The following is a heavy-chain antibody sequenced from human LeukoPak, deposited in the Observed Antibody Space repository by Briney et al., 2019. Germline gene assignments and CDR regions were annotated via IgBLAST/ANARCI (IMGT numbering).Heavy chain of an antibody. V-gene: IGHV3-21*04. J-gene: IGHJ5*02. D-gene: IGHD3-22*01. CDR3: AQDLFYYDTSGPGWFDP. Sequence: GGSLRLSCAASGFTFSSYSMNWVLQAPGNELEWISSISSSSSYIYYADSVKGRFTISRDNSKNTLYLQMNSLRAEGTAVYYCAQDLFYYDTSGPGWFDPWGRGTRVTVSS. CDR1: GFTFSSYS. CDR2: ISSSSSYI.